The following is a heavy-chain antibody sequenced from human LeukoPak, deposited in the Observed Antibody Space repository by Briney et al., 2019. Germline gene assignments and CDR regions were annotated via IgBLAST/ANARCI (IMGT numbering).Heavy chain of an antibody. V-gene: IGHV3-7*01. CDR3: AREREVFYASSGFFARVSDY. Sequence: GGAVRLACAAWGFTFSRSWMRGVRQAGGRGGEGGAKIKQDGREKNYVASVQGRFTIPTDNPANSLYLQLNNLRAEDTAVYYCAREREVFYASSGFFARVSDYWGPGTLVIVSS. CDR2: IKQDGREK. J-gene: IGHJ4*02. CDR1: GFTFSRSW. D-gene: IGHD3-22*01.